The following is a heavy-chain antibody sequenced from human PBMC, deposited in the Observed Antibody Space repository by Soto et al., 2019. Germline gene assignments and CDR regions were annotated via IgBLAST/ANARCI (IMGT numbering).Heavy chain of an antibody. D-gene: IGHD6-6*01. J-gene: IGHJ6*02. Sequence: SVKVSCKASGGTFSSYAISWVRQAPGQGLEWMGGIIPIFGTANYAQKFQGRVTIPAAEATSTAYMELSSLRSEDTAVYYCARIIAAREVSSYYYYGMDVWGQGTTVTVSS. V-gene: IGHV1-69*13. CDR2: IIPIFGTA. CDR3: ARIIAAREVSSYYYYGMDV. CDR1: GGTFSSYA.